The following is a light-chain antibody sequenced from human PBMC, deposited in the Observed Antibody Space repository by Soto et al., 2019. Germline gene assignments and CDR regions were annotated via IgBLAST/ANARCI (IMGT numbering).Light chain of an antibody. J-gene: IGKJ5*01. CDR2: GAS. CDR1: QSVSSSY. Sequence: EIVLTQSPGTLSLSPGERATLSCRPSQSVSSSYLAWYQQKPGQAPRLLIYGASSRATGIPDRFSGSGSGTDFTLTISRLEPEDFAVYYCQQYGTSVPITFGQGTRLEIK. CDR3: QQYGTSVPIT. V-gene: IGKV3-20*01.